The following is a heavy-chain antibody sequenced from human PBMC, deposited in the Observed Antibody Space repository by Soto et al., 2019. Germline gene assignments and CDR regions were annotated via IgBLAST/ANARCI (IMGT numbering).Heavy chain of an antibody. CDR1: GFIFNNYA. D-gene: IGHD3-16*02. CDR2: ISGSGGST. Sequence: EVQLLESGGGLVQPGGSLRLSCAASGFIFNNYAMSWVRQAPGKGLEWVSAISGSGGSTYYADSVKGRFTISRDNSKNTLYLQMNSLRAEDTAVYYCAKEASGGVISHGDYWGQGTLVTVSS. V-gene: IGHV3-23*01. CDR3: AKEASGGVISHGDY. J-gene: IGHJ4*02.